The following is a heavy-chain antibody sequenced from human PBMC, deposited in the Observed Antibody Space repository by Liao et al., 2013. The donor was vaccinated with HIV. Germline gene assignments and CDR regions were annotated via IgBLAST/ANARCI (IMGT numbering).Heavy chain of an antibody. V-gene: IGHV4-4*07. CDR2: IYTTGST. CDR1: GGSISSFY. Sequence: QVQLQESGPGLVKPSETLSLTCTVSGGSISSFYWSWIRQPAGKGLEWIGRIYTTGSTNYNPSLKSRVTMSVDTSKDQFSLKLSSVTAADTAVYYCARGPYYYYYMDVWGEREPRSPSP. J-gene: IGHJ6*03. CDR3: ARGPYYYYYMDV.